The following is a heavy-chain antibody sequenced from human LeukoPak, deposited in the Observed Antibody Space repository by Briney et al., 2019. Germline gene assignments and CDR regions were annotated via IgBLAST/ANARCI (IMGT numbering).Heavy chain of an antibody. CDR3: AREGWELLSNAFDI. D-gene: IGHD1-26*01. V-gene: IGHV1-69*13. CDR2: IIPIFGTA. Sequence: SVKVSCKASGGTFSSYAISWVRQAPGQGLEWMGGIIPIFGTANYAQKFQGRVTITADESTSTAYMELSSLRSEDTAVYYCAREGWELLSNAFDIWGQGTMVTVS. CDR1: GGTFSSYA. J-gene: IGHJ3*02.